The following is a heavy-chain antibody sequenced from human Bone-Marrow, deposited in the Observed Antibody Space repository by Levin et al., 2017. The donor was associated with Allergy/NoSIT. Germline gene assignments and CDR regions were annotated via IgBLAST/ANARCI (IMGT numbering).Heavy chain of an antibody. CDR3: AGLTGGGGENDD. Sequence: GGSLRLSCKGSGYSFSRYWIGWVRQMPGKGLEWMGIIYPGDSDTRYSPSFQGQVTISADNSISTAYLQWGSLKGSDTAMYYCAGLTGGGGENDDWGQGTLVTVSS. CDR1: GYSFSRYW. J-gene: IGHJ4*02. D-gene: IGHD1-14*01. CDR2: IYPGDSDT. V-gene: IGHV5-51*01.